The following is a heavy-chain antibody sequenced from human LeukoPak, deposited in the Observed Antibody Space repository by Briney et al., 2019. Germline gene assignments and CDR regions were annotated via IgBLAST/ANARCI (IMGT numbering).Heavy chain of an antibody. CDR2: SRDKPNSYST. Sequence: GGSLRLSCEASGFTFSDHYIDWVRQAPGKGLEWVGRSRDKPNSYSTEYAASVKGRFTIPRDNAKNSLYLQMNSLRAEDTALYYCAKDWRLDPLIVGGSPIGAFDFWGPGTMVTVSS. CDR1: GFTFSDHY. J-gene: IGHJ3*01. V-gene: IGHV3-72*01. CDR3: AKDWRLDPLIVGGSPIGAFDF. D-gene: IGHD3-22*01.